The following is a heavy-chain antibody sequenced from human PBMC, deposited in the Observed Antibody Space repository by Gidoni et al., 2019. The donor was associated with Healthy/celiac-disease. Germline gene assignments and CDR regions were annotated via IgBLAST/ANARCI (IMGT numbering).Heavy chain of an antibody. J-gene: IGHJ4*02. CDR2: INHSGST. V-gene: IGHV4-34*01. CDR3: ARAGLRYFDWQH. Sequence: QVQLQQWGAGLLKPSETLSLTCAVYGGSFSGYYWSWIRQPPGKGLEWIGEINHSGSTNYNPSLKSRVTISVDTSKNQFSLKLSSVTAADTAVYYCARAGLRYFDWQHWGQGTLVTVSS. CDR1: GGSFSGYY. D-gene: IGHD3-9*01.